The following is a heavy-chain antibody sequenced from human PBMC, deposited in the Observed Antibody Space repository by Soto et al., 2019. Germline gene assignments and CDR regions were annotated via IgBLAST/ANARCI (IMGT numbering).Heavy chain of an antibody. J-gene: IGHJ3*02. CDR2: IIPIFGTA. CDR1: GGTFSSYA. D-gene: IGHD2-15*01. V-gene: IGHV1-69*13. CDR3: AREVARSQGAFDI. Sequence: SVKVSCKASGGTFSSYAISWVRQAPGQGLEWMGGIIPIFGTANYAQKFQGRVTITADESTSTAYMELSSLRSEDTAVYYCAREVARSQGAFDIWGQGTMVPSPQ.